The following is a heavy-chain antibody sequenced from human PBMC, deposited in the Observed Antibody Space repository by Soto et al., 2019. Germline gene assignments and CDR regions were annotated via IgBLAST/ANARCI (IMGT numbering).Heavy chain of an antibody. CDR2: ISNDGRGK. CDR3: ARDQCFGGGRSCYYFDF. D-gene: IGHD2-15*01. Sequence: PRLSCAASGFTFTTYAIHWVRQAPGKGLEWVAVISNDGRGKYYADSVKGRFTISRDNSKNTLYLQMNSLRSDDTAVYYCARDQCFGGGRSCYYFDFWGQGTLVTVSS. J-gene: IGHJ4*02. V-gene: IGHV3-30*04. CDR1: GFTFTTYA.